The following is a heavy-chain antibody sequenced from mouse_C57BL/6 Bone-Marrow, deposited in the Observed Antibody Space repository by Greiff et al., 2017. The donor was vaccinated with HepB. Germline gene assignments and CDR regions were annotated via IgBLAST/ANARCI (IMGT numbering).Heavy chain of an antibody. J-gene: IGHJ3*01. CDR2: ISSGGSYT. Sequence: EVKLVESGGDLVKPGGSLKLSCAASGFTFSSYGMSWVRQTPDQRLEWVATISSGGSYTYYPDSVKGRITISRDKAKNTLYLQMSSLKSEDTAMYYCASPDGGTLVDYGAWFAYWGQGTLVTVSA. D-gene: IGHD2-4*01. V-gene: IGHV5-6*01. CDR3: ASPDGGTLVDYGAWFAY. CDR1: GFTFSSYG.